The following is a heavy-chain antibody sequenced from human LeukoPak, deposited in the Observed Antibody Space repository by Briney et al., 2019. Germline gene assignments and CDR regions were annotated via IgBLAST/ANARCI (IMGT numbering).Heavy chain of an antibody. Sequence: ASMKVSCKASGYTFTSYGISWVRQAPGQGLEWMGWISAYNGNTNYAQKLQGRVTMTTDTSTSTAYMELRSLRSDDTAVYYCARGYFDWLWGHSWFDPWGQGTLVTVSS. D-gene: IGHD3-9*01. J-gene: IGHJ5*02. CDR1: GYTFTSYG. CDR3: ARGYFDWLWGHSWFDP. CDR2: ISAYNGNT. V-gene: IGHV1-18*01.